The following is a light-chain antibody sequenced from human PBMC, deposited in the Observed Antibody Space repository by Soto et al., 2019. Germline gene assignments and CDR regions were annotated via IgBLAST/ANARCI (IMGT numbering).Light chain of an antibody. CDR3: SSYTGGSTVI. J-gene: IGLJ2*01. Sequence: QSALTQPASVSGSPGQSITISCTGTSSDIGDYNYVSWYQQRPGKAPKLIIYDVSNRPSGVSDRLYGSLSGNTASLTISGLKAEDEADYYCSSYTGGSTVIFGGGTKVTVL. CDR2: DVS. V-gene: IGLV2-14*01. CDR1: SSDIGDYNY.